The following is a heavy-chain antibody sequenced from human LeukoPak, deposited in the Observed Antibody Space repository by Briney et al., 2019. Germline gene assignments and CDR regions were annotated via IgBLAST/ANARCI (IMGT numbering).Heavy chain of an antibody. J-gene: IGHJ4*02. CDR3: ARAAVAGDFDY. CDR2: INSDGSST. CDR1: GFTFSSYW. V-gene: IGHV3-74*01. D-gene: IGHD6-19*01. Sequence: GGSLRLSCAASGFTFSSYWMHWVRQAPGKGLVWVSRINSDGSSTSYADSVKGRFTISRDNAKNMLYLQMNSLRAEDTAVYYCARAAVAGDFDYWGQGTLVTVSS.